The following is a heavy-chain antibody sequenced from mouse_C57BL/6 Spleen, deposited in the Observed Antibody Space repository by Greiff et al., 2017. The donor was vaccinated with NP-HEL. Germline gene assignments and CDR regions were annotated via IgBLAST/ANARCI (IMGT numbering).Heavy chain of an antibody. Sequence: EVKLQESGPGLVKPSQSLSLTCSVTGYSFTSGYYWNWIRQFPGNKLEWMGYIRYDGSNNYNPSLKNRIAITRDTSKNQFFLKLNSVTTEDTATYYCARGDNWYFDVWGTGTTVTVSS. J-gene: IGHJ1*03. CDR2: IRYDGSN. CDR1: GYSFTSGYY. V-gene: IGHV3-6*01. CDR3: ARGDNWYFDV.